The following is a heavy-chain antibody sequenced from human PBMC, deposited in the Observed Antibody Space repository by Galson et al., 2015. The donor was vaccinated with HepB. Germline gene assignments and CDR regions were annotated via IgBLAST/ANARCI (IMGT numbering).Heavy chain of an antibody. CDR3: AREYSSSWYVLGY. CDR2: IYSGGST. Sequence: SLRLSCAASGFTVSSNYMSWVRQAPGKGLEWVSVIYSGGSTYYADSVKGRFTISRDNSKNTLYLQMNSLRAEDTAVYYCAREYSSSWYVLGYWGQGTLVTVSS. J-gene: IGHJ4*02. V-gene: IGHV3-53*01. CDR1: GFTVSSNY. D-gene: IGHD6-13*01.